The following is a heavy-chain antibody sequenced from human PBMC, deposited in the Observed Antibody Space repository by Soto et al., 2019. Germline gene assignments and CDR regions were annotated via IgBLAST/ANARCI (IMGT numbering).Heavy chain of an antibody. CDR3: ARERTWSCFDC. CDR2: INSDGSTT. Sequence: GGSLRLSCAASGFTFSSYWMHWVRQAPGKGLVWVSRINSDGSTTSYADSVKGRFTMSRDNAKNTLYLQMNSLRAEDTAVYYCARERTWSCFDCWGQGTLVTVSS. CDR1: GFTFSSYW. V-gene: IGHV3-74*01. D-gene: IGHD6-13*01. J-gene: IGHJ4*02.